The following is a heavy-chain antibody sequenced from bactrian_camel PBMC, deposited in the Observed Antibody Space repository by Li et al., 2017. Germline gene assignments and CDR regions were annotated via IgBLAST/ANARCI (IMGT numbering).Heavy chain of an antibody. J-gene: IGHJ4*01. Sequence: HVQLVESGGGSVQAGGSLRLSCAASGYRPSRYCMAWFHQSPGKEREGVAVIDNNGWTSYADSVKGRFTISHDNAKNTLYLQMNSLKPEDTAIYYCAAAKGIPDLLRGGYLSARSYNYWGRGTQVTVS. D-gene: IGHD3*01. CDR2: IDNNGWT. CDR3: AAAKGIPDLLRGGYLSARSYNY. CDR1: GYRPSRYC. V-gene: IGHV3S26*01.